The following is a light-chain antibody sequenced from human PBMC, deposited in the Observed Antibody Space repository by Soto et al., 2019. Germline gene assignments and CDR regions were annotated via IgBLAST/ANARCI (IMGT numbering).Light chain of an antibody. CDR1: SSNIGACYD. V-gene: IGLV1-40*01. Sequence: QSVLTQPPSVSGAPGQRVTISCTGSSSNIGACYDVKWYQQLPGTAPKLLIYGNSHRPSGVPDRFSGSKSGTSASLAITGLQAEDEADYYCQSYESSLSGWVFGGGTKVTVX. CDR3: QSYESSLSGWV. CDR2: GNS. J-gene: IGLJ3*02.